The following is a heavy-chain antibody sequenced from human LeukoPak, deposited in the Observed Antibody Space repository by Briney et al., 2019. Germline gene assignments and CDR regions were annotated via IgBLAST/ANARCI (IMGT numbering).Heavy chain of an antibody. CDR3: ARETPGAGHFDY. CDR1: GGSINNYY. V-gene: IGHV4-59*01. CDR2: IYYSGST. Sequence: SETLSLACTVSGGSINNYYWSWIRQPPGKGLEWIGYIYYSGSTNYNPSLKSRVTISVDTSKNQFSLKLSSVTAADTAVYYCARETPGAGHFDYWGQGSLVTVSS. J-gene: IGHJ4*02. D-gene: IGHD7-27*01.